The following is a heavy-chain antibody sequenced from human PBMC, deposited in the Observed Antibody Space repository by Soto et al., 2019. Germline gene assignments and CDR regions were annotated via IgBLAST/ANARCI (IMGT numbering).Heavy chain of an antibody. CDR3: ARERRIMITLGGVNLTYYMDV. Sequence: QLQLQQWGAGLLKPSETLSLTCAVYGGSFSGYYWSWIRQPPGKGLEWIGEINHSGSTNYNPSLKSRVTISVDTSKNQFSLKVSSVTAADTAVYYCARERRIMITLGGVNLTYYMDVWGKGTTVTVSS. CDR1: GGSFSGYY. V-gene: IGHV4-34*01. D-gene: IGHD3-16*01. J-gene: IGHJ6*03. CDR2: INHSGST.